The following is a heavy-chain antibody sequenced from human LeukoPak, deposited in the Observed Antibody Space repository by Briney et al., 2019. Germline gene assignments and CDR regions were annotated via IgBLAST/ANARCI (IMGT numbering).Heavy chain of an antibody. CDR3: ARDSAGRDAFDI. CDR1: GDSISSGNYY. J-gene: IGHJ3*02. CDR2: IYYSGST. Sequence: MPSQTLSLTCTVSGDSISSGNYYWTWLRQSPGKGLEGIGYIYYSGSTNYNPSLKSRVTISVDTSKNQFSLKLSSVTAADTAVYYCARDSAGRDAFDIWGQGTMVTVSS. V-gene: IGHV4-30-4*01.